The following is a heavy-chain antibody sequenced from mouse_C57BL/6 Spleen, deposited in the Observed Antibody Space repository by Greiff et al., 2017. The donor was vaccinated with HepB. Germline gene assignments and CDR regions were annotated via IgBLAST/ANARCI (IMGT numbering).Heavy chain of an antibody. Sequence: VQLKESGPGMVKPSQSLSLTCTVTGYSITSGYDWHWIRHFPGNKLEWMGYISYSGSTNYNPSLKSRISITHDTSKNHFFLKLNSVTTEDTATYYCARATYSNAWFAYWGQGTLVTVSA. V-gene: IGHV3-1*01. J-gene: IGHJ3*01. CDR3: ARATYSNAWFAY. CDR2: ISYSGST. D-gene: IGHD2-5*01. CDR1: GYSITSGYD.